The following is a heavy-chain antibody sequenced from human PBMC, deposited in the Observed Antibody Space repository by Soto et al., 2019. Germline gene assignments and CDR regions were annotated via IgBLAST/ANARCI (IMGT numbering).Heavy chain of an antibody. J-gene: IGHJ6*03. D-gene: IGHD4-17*01. Sequence: ASVKVSCKASGYTFTSYGISWVRQAPGQGLESMGWISAYNGNTNYAQKLQGRVTITTDTSTSTAYMELRSLRSDDTAVYCCARVRMTTVTTPYYCYMDVWGKGTTVTVSS. CDR1: GYTFTSYG. CDR2: ISAYNGNT. CDR3: ARVRMTTVTTPYYCYMDV. V-gene: IGHV1-18*01.